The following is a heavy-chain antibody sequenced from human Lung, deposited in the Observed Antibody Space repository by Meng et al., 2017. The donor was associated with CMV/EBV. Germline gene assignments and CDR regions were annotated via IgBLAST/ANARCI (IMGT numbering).Heavy chain of an antibody. J-gene: IGHJ4*02. CDR1: DDSISSRSYY. D-gene: IGHD6-6*01. CDR3: ARINIASRRAIDY. Sequence: SXTLSLTCTVSDDSISSRSYYWGWIRQPPGKGLEWIGSIYYSGSTYYNPSLKSRVTISVDTSKNQFSLKLSSVTAADTAVYYCARINIASRRAIDYWGQGTXVTVSS. CDR2: IYYSGST. V-gene: IGHV4-39*07.